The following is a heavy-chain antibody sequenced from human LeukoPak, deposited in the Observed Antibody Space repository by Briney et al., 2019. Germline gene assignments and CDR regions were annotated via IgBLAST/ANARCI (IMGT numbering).Heavy chain of an antibody. V-gene: IGHV3-23*01. J-gene: IGHJ4*02. D-gene: IGHD1-1*01. CDR3: AKANWVSNADAVW. CDR1: GFSFSDYA. CDR2: IRGGGEK. Sequence: GGSLRLSCAASGFSFSDYAMGCVRQAPGRWREWVSSIRGGGEKFYADSVKGRFILSRDDSRNTVYLQMNDLRVEDSAIYYCAKANWVSNADAVWWGQGTQVTVSS.